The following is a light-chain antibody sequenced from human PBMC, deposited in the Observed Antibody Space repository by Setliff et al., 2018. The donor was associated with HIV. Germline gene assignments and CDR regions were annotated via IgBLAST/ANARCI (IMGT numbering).Light chain of an antibody. CDR1: SSNIGINY. CDR2: RNN. Sequence: QSALTQPPSASGTPGQRVTISCSGSSSNIGINYVYWYQQLPGTAPKLLIYRNNQRPSGVPDRFSGSKSGTSASLAISGLRSEDEADYYCAAWDDSLSGQVFGTGTKAPS. CDR3: AAWDDSLSGQV. V-gene: IGLV1-47*01. J-gene: IGLJ1*01.